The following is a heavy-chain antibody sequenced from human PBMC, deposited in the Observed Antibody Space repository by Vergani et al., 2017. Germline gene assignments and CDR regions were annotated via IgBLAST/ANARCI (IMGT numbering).Heavy chain of an antibody. Sequence: EVQLVQSGAEVKKPGESLKISCKGSGYSFTSFWIGWMRQMPGKGLEWMGIIYPGDSDTRYSPSFQGQVTISADKSISTAYLQWSSLKASDTAMYYCARHSEYCSSTSCYTCDYWGQGTLVTVSS. V-gene: IGHV5-51*01. CDR3: ARHSEYCSSTSCYTCDY. CDR1: GYSFTSFW. J-gene: IGHJ4*02. D-gene: IGHD2-2*02. CDR2: IYPGDSDT.